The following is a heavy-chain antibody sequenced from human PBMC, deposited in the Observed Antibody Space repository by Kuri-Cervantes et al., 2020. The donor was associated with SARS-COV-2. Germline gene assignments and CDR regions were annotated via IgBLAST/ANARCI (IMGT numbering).Heavy chain of an antibody. CDR2: IYYSGST. CDR3: AGHPGWLRSEFDYGMDV. J-gene: IGHJ6*02. Sequence: SGPTLVKPTQTLTLTCTFSGFSLSTSGMCVSWIRQPPGKGLEWIGYIYYSGSTNYNPSLKSRVTISVDTSKNQFSLKLSSVTAADTAVYYCAGHPGWLRSEFDYGMDVWGQGTTVTVSS. V-gene: IGHV4-61*08. D-gene: IGHD5-12*01. CDR1: GFSLSTSGMC.